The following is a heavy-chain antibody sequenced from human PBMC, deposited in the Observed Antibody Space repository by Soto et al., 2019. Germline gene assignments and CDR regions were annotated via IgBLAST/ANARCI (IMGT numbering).Heavy chain of an antibody. J-gene: IGHJ4*02. CDR2: IYYSGST. CDR1: GGSISSSSYY. Sequence: QLQLQESGPGLVKPSETLSLTCTVSGGSISSSSYYWGWIRQPPGKGLEWIGSIYYSGSTYYNPSLKSRVTISVDTSKTQFSLKLSSVTAADTAVYYCARHKCYGAVLRFLECHNGPRIDYWGQGTLVTVSS. CDR3: ARHKCYGAVLRFLECHNGPRIDY. D-gene: IGHD3-3*01. V-gene: IGHV4-39*01.